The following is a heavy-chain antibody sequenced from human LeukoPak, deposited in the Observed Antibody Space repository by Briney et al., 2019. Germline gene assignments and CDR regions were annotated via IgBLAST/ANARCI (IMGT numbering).Heavy chain of an antibody. CDR3: ARFSGGSGSYLNYYYMDV. J-gene: IGHJ6*03. D-gene: IGHD3-10*01. Sequence: SVKVSCKASGGTFSSYAISWVRQAPGQGLEWMGGIIPIFGTANYAQKFQGRVTITADESTSTAYMELSSLRSEDTAVYYCARFSGGSGSYLNYYYMDVWGKGTTVTISS. CDR2: IIPIFGTA. V-gene: IGHV1-69*13. CDR1: GGTFSSYA.